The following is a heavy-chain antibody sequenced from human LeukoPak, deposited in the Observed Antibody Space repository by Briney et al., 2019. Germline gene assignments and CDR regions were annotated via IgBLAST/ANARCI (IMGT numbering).Heavy chain of an antibody. D-gene: IGHD3-22*01. CDR3: ARDSRHYYDSSGYFFRDGMDV. V-gene: IGHV3-21*01. J-gene: IGHJ6*02. CDR1: GFTFSSYS. Sequence: GGSLRLSCAASGFTFSSYSMNWVRQAPGKGLEWVSSISSSSSSYIYYADSVKGRFTISRDNAKNSLYLQMNSLRAEDTAVYYCARDSRHYYDSSGYFFRDGMDVWGQGTTVTVSS. CDR2: ISSSSSSYI.